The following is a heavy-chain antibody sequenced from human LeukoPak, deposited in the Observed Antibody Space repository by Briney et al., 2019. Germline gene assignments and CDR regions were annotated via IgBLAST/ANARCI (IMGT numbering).Heavy chain of an antibody. Sequence: SETLSLTCTVSGGSISSSSYYWGWIRQPPGKGLEWIGSIYYSGSTYYNPSLKSRVTISVDTSKNQFSLKLSSVTAADTAVYYCAREPTVTTGEYYFDYWGQGTLVTVSS. D-gene: IGHD4-11*01. V-gene: IGHV4-39*07. CDR1: GGSISSSSYY. J-gene: IGHJ4*02. CDR3: AREPTVTTGEYYFDY. CDR2: IYYSGST.